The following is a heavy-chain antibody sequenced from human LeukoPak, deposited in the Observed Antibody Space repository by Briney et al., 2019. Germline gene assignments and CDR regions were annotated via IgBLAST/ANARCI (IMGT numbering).Heavy chain of an antibody. V-gene: IGHV3-7*01. D-gene: IGHD3-3*01. Sequence: GGSLRLSCAASGFTFSSYWMSWVRQAPGKGLEWVANIKQDGSEKYYVDPVKGRFTISRDNAKNSLYLQMNSLRAEDTAVYYCARDERITIFGVVARSFDYWGQGTLVTVSS. CDR3: ARDERITIFGVVARSFDY. CDR1: GFTFSSYW. J-gene: IGHJ4*02. CDR2: IKQDGSEK.